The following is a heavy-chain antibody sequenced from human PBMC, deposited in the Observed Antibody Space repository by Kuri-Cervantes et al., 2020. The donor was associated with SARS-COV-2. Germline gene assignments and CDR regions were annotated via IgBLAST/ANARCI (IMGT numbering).Heavy chain of an antibody. CDR3: ARGGKHLHILRFLESVHFDS. Sequence: ASVKVSCKASGYTFTDYYINWVRQAPGQGLEWMGWINPNSGGTNYAQRYQGWVTMTRDTSTRTAYMELSRLTSDDTAVYFCARGGKHLHILRFLESVHFDSWGQGTLVTVSS. D-gene: IGHD3-3*01. CDR2: INPNSGGT. V-gene: IGHV1-2*04. J-gene: IGHJ4*02. CDR1: GYTFTDYY.